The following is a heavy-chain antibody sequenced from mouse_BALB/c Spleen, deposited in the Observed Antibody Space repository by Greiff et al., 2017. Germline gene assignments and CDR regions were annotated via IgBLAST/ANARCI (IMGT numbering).Heavy chain of an antibody. V-gene: IGHV3-2*02. CDR2: ISYSGST. J-gene: IGHJ2*01. CDR3: ARQPGDFDY. Sequence: EVQLVESGPGLVKPSRSLSLTCTVTGYSITSDYAWNWIRQFPGNKLEWMGYISYSGSTSYNPSLKSRISITRDTSKNQFFLQLNSVTTEDTATYYCARQPGDFDYWGQGTTLTVSS. CDR1: GYSITSDYA.